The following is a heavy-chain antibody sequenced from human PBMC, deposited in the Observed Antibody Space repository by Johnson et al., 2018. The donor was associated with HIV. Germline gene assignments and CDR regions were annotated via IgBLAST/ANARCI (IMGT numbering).Heavy chain of an antibody. CDR3: ARQNYYDSSGPCAFDI. D-gene: IGHD3-22*01. CDR1: GFTFSSYA. Sequence: QVQLVESGGGLVQPGGSLRLSCAASGFTFSSYAMHWVRQAPGKGLEWVAVISYDGSNKYYADSVKGRFTISRDNSKNTLYLQMNSLRAEDTAVYYCARQNYYDSSGPCAFDIWGQGTMVTVSS. J-gene: IGHJ3*02. V-gene: IGHV3-30-3*01. CDR2: ISYDGSNK.